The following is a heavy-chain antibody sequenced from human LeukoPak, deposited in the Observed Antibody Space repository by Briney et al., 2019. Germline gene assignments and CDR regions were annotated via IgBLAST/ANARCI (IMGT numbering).Heavy chain of an antibody. CDR1: GGTFSSYA. V-gene: IGHV1-69*01. CDR3: ARDPNWGSGRAFDI. J-gene: IGHJ3*02. D-gene: IGHD7-27*01. CDR2: VIPIFGTA. Sequence: SVKVSCKASGGTFSSYAISWVRQAPGQGLEWMGGVIPIFGTANYAQKFQGRVTITADESTSTAYMELSSLRSEDTAVYYCARDPNWGSGRAFDIWGQGTMVTVSS.